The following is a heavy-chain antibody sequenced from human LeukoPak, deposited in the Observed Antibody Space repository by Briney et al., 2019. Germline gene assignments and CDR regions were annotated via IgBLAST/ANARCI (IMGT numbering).Heavy chain of an antibody. CDR1: GFTFSSYA. V-gene: IGHV3-23*01. CDR2: ISGSGGST. CDR3: AKLWIVVVVATTTWFDP. D-gene: IGHD2-15*01. Sequence: PGGSLRLSCAASGFTFSSYAMSWVRQAPGKGLEWVSAISGSGGSTYYADSVKGRFTISRDNSKNTLYLQMNSLRAEDTAVYYCAKLWIVVVVATTTWFDPWGQGTLVTVSS. J-gene: IGHJ5*02.